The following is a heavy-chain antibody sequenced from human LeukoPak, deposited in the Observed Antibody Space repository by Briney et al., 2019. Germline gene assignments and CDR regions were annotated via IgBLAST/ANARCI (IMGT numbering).Heavy chain of an antibody. J-gene: IGHJ5*02. CDR3: AKVRIAAAGSGWFDP. V-gene: IGHV1-58*02. Sequence: TSVKVSCKASGFTFTSSAMQWVRQARGQRLEWIGWIVVGSGNTNYAQKFQERVTITRDMSTSTAYMELSSLRSEDTAVYYCAKVRIAAAGSGWFDPWGQGTLVTVSS. D-gene: IGHD6-13*01. CDR2: IVVGSGNT. CDR1: GFTFTSSA.